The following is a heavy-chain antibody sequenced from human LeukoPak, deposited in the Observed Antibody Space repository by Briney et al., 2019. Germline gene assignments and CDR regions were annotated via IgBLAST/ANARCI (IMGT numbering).Heavy chain of an antibody. CDR3: ARDQEGFDY. CDR2: IYPRDGST. CDR1: GYSFTSNY. V-gene: IGHV1-46*01. J-gene: IGHJ4*02. Sequence: ASVKVSCKVSGYSFTSNYIHWVRQAPGQGLEWMGVIYPRDGSTSYAQRFQDRVTVTRDTSTSTVHMELSGLRSEDAAVYYCARDQEGFDYWGQGTLVTVSS.